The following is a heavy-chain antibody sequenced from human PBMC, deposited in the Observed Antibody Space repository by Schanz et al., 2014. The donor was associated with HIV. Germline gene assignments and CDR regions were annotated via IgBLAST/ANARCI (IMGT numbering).Heavy chain of an antibody. CDR2: IWNDGSNK. Sequence: QVQLVESGGGVVQPGRSLRLSCAASGFTFSTCGMHWVRQAPGKGLEWVAFIWNDGSNKYYADSVKGRFTISRDNSKNTLYLQMNSLRGEDTAVYYCATAAVTDYSDNWGQGTLVTVSS. CDR1: GFTFSTCG. J-gene: IGHJ4*02. D-gene: IGHD4-17*01. CDR3: ATAAVTDYSDN. V-gene: IGHV3-33*08.